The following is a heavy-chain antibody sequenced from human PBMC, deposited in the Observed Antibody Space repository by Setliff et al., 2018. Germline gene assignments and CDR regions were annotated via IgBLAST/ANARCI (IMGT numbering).Heavy chain of an antibody. J-gene: IGHJ3*02. CDR1: GGTFSIYT. V-gene: IGHV1-69*08. Sequence: SVKVSCKASGGTFSIYTISWVRQAPGQGLEWMGRIIPIFGTANYAQKFQGRVTITADKSTSTAYMELNSLRSEDTAVYYCAISTIFGVVSPTPDAFDIWGQGTMVTVSS. D-gene: IGHD3-3*01. CDR2: IIPIFGTA. CDR3: AISTIFGVVSPTPDAFDI.